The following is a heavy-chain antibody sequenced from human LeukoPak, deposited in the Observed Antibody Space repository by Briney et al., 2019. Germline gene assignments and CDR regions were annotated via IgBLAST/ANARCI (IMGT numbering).Heavy chain of an antibody. Sequence: SETLSLTCSVSGGSISSSSYYWGWIRQPPGKGLEWIGTFHYSGSTYYNPSLKSRVTISVNMSKNQFSLKLISVTAADTAVYYCARYGSGSYYKVGDWFDPWGQGTLVTVSS. J-gene: IGHJ5*02. CDR1: GGSISSSSYY. V-gene: IGHV4-39*07. D-gene: IGHD3-10*01. CDR3: ARYGSGSYYKVGDWFDP. CDR2: FHYSGST.